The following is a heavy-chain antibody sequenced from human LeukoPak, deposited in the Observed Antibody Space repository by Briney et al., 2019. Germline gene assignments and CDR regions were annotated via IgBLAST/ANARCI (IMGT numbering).Heavy chain of an antibody. V-gene: IGHV4-39*07. CDR1: GGSVISSTYY. D-gene: IGHD6-6*01. Sequence: SETLSLTCTVSGGSVISSTYYWGWIRQPPGEGLEWIGSIYYSGSIYYNPSLKSRVTISLDTSKNQFSLNLSSVTAADTAVYYCARDPSSVYFDYWGQGTLVTVSS. CDR3: ARDPSSVYFDY. CDR2: IYYSGSI. J-gene: IGHJ4*02.